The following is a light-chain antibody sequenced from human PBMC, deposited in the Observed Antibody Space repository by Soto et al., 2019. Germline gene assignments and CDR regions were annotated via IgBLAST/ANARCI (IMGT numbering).Light chain of an antibody. V-gene: IGKV3-15*01. J-gene: IGKJ1*01. Sequence: EMVMTQSPATLSVSRWEIATLSWRASQSVSSNLAWYQQKPGQAPRLLIYGASTRATGIPARFSGSVSGTEFTLTITSLQSEDFAVYYCHQYNGWPRTFGQGTKVDIK. CDR2: GAS. CDR1: QSVSSN. CDR3: HQYNGWPRT.